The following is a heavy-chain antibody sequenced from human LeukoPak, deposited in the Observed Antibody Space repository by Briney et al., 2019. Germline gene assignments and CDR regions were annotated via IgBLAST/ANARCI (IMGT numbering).Heavy chain of an antibody. V-gene: IGHV3-48*03. D-gene: IGHD2-15*01. Sequence: GGSLRLSCAASGFTFSSYEMNWVRQAPGQGLEWVAYISSTGNTVHYAGSVKGRFTTSRDNAKNSLYLQMNRLRAEDTAVYYCTKETPQMDVWGKGTTVIVSS. CDR2: ISSTGNTV. J-gene: IGHJ6*04. CDR1: GFTFSSYE. CDR3: TKETPQMDV.